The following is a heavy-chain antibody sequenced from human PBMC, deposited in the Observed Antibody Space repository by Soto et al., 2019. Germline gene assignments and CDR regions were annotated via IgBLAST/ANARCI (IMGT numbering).Heavy chain of an antibody. Sequence: QVQLVQSGAEEKKPGASVKGSCKASGYTFTSYAMHWVRQAPGQRLEWMGWINAGNGNTKYSQKFQGRVTITRDTSASTAYMELSSLRSEDTAVYYCARAWVVVTAPDYWGRGTLVTVSS. V-gene: IGHV1-3*05. CDR3: ARAWVVVTAPDY. CDR2: INAGNGNT. J-gene: IGHJ4*02. CDR1: GYTFTSYA. D-gene: IGHD2-21*02.